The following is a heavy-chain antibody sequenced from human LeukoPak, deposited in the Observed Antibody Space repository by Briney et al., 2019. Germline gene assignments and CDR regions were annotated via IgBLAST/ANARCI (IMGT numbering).Heavy chain of an antibody. J-gene: IGHJ4*02. V-gene: IGHV3-23*01. CDR1: GFTFSSYT. CDR3: AKMSDF. CDR2: ISSGGIGT. Sequence: GGSLRLSCAASGFTFSSYTMNWVRQAPGKGLEWVSAISSGGIGTFYAESVKGRFTISRDNSKNTLYLQMNSLRAEDTAVYYCAKMSDFWGQGTLVTVSS.